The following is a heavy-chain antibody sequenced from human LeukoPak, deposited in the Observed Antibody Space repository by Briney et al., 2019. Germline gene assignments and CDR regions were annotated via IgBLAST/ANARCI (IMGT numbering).Heavy chain of an antibody. CDR2: INHSGST. CDR3: ARGGAIVVVPAASKRGYNWFDP. Sequence: SETLSLTCAVYGGSFSGYYWSWIRQPPGKGLEWIGEINHSGSTNYNPSLKSRVTISVDTSKNQFPLKLSSVTAADTAVYYCARGGAIVVVPAASKRGYNWFDPWGQGTLVTVSS. CDR1: GGSFSGYY. D-gene: IGHD2-2*01. V-gene: IGHV4-34*01. J-gene: IGHJ5*02.